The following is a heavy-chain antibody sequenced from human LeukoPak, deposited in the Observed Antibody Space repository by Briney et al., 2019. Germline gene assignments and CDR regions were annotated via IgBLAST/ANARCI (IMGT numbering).Heavy chain of an antibody. CDR1: WYPFTGYY. CDR2: INPNSGGT. Sequence: ASVEVSFQASWYPFTGYYMDWVRPAPGQGLEWMGWINPNSGGTNYAQKFQGRVTMTRDTSISTAHMELSRLRSDDTAVYYCARVLLPGDLPDSREDYWGQGTLVTVSS. D-gene: IGHD3-10*01. CDR3: ARVLLPGDLPDSREDY. V-gene: IGHV1-2*02. J-gene: IGHJ4*02.